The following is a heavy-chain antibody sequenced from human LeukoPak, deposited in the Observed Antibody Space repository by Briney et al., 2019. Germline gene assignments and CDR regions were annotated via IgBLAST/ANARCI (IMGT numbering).Heavy chain of an antibody. Sequence: HPGGSLRLSCAASGFTFSSYSMTWVRQAPGKGLEWVSYISSSSSTIYYADSVKGRFTISRDNAKNSLYLQMNSLRAEDTAVYYCARGHWYYDSSGYYSYFDYWGQGTLVTVSS. D-gene: IGHD3-22*01. CDR1: GFTFSSYS. CDR3: ARGHWYYDSSGYYSYFDY. CDR2: ISSSSSTI. J-gene: IGHJ4*02. V-gene: IGHV3-48*04.